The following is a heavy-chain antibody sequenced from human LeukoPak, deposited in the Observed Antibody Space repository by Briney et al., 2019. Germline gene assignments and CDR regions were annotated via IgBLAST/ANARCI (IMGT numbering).Heavy chain of an antibody. D-gene: IGHD3-16*02. V-gene: IGHV4-59*01. CDR2: IYYSGST. CDR1: GGSISSYY. J-gene: IGHJ6*03. CDR3: ARVPQGLSPYYYYYYMDV. Sequence: SETLSLTCTVSGGSISSYYWSWIRQPPGKGLEWIGYIYYSGSTNYNPSLKSRVTISVDTSKNQFSLKLGSVTAADTAVYYCARVPQGLSPYYYYYYMDVWGKGTTVTVSS.